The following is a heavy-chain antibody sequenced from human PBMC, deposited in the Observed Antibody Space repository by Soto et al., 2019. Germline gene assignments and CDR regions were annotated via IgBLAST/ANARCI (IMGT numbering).Heavy chain of an antibody. CDR2: MNPNSGNT. V-gene: IGHV1-8*01. Sequence: GASVKVSCKASGYTFTSYDINWVRQATGQGLEWMGWMNPNSGNTGYAQKFQGRVTMTRNTSISTAYMELSSLRSEDTAVYYCAREGLITMVRDDYYYYMDVWGKGTTVTVSS. D-gene: IGHD3-10*01. J-gene: IGHJ6*03. CDR3: AREGLITMVRDDYYYYMDV. CDR1: GYTFTSYD.